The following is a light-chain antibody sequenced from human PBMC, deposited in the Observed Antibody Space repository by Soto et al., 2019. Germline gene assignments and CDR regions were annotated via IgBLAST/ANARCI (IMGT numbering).Light chain of an antibody. Sequence: QSALTQPASVSGSPGQSITISCTGTSSDVGLYNYVSWYQQHPGKAPKLMIYEVSNRPSGVSNRFSGSKSGNTASLSISGLQAEDEADYYCSSYTSSSPVFGGGTKLTVL. V-gene: IGLV2-14*01. CDR3: SSYTSSSPV. CDR2: EVS. CDR1: SSDVGLYNY. J-gene: IGLJ2*01.